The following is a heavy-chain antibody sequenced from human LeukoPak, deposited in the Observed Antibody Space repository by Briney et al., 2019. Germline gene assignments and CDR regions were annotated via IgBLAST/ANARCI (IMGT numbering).Heavy chain of an antibody. J-gene: IGHJ4*02. Sequence: GGSLRLSCVASGITFSTYPMHWVRQAPGKGMEHVSAISNDGGSPYYANSVKGRFTISRDNSKNTLYLQMGSLRTEDTAVYYCARERGRNGDYDYWGQGTLVTVSS. V-gene: IGHV3-64*01. CDR3: ARERGRNGDYDY. CDR1: GITFSTYP. D-gene: IGHD1-1*01. CDR2: ISNDGGSP.